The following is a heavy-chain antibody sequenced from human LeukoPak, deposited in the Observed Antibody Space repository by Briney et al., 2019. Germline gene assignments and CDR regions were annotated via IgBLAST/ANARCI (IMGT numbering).Heavy chain of an antibody. CDR1: GFTFSSYA. CDR3: AKVAAAGTFDY. D-gene: IGHD6-13*01. V-gene: IGHV3-30-3*01. Sequence: GGSLRLSCAASGFTFSSYAMHWVRQAPGKGLEWVAVISYDGSNKYYADSVKGRFTISRDNSKNTLYLQMNSLRAEDTAIHYCAKVAAAGTFDYWGQGTLVTASS. J-gene: IGHJ4*02. CDR2: ISYDGSNK.